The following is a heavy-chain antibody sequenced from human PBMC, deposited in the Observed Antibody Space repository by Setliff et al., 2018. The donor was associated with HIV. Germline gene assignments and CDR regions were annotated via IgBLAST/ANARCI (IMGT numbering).Heavy chain of an antibody. Sequence: ASVKVSCKTSGYTFTNFGISWVRQAPGHGLEWMGWISPNFGHTNYAQNFHGRITLTVDKSTSRAYMELMSLRSDDTAVYFCARLGSGWSDSYYYAMDVWGQGTTVTVSS. CDR3: ARLGSGWSDSYYYAMDV. J-gene: IGHJ6*02. CDR1: GYTFTNFG. D-gene: IGHD6-19*01. V-gene: IGHV1-18*01. CDR2: ISPNFGHT.